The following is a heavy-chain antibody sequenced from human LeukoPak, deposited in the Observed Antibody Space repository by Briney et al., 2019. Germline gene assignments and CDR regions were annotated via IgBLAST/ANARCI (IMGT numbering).Heavy chain of an antibody. CDR2: INHSGST. V-gene: IGHV4-34*01. Sequence: SETPSLTCAVYGGSFSGYYWSWIRQPPGKGLEWIGEINHSGSTNYNPSLKSRVTISVDTSKNQFSLKLSSVTAADTAVYYCVASVDIVVVPAASSGDFDYWGQGTLVTVSS. CDR3: VASVDIVVVPAASSGDFDY. CDR1: GGSFSGYY. J-gene: IGHJ4*02. D-gene: IGHD2-2*01.